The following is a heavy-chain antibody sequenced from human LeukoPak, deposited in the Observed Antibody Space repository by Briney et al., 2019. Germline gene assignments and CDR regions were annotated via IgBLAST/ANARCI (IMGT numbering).Heavy chain of an antibody. V-gene: IGHV3-7*01. CDR2: IKQDGDQK. D-gene: IGHD3-10*01. CDR1: GFTFSRDW. CDR3: ARFAEGYGSGDIDY. Sequence: PGGSLRLSCVAAGFTFSRDWMSWVRQAGGKGVGWVANIKQDGDQKHYVDSVRGRFIISRDNAKNSLHLQMNSLRAEDTAVYYCARFAEGYGSGDIDYWGQGTLVTVSS. J-gene: IGHJ4*02.